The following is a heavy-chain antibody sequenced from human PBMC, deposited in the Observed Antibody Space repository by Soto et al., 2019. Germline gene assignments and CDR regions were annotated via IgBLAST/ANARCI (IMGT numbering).Heavy chain of an antibody. V-gene: IGHV2-26*01. CDR1: GISLSAAKMG. D-gene: IGHD1-1*01. CDR2: TYSNDKK. J-gene: IGHJ4*02. CDR3: AQMHLGDNWSPADY. Sequence: QVTLKESGPVLVKPTEPLTLTSTVSGISLSAAKMGVSWIRQPPGRALEWLSHTYSNDKKSYSTSLKSRLSITKHIPKSQVVLTMTDMDPVDTASYYCAQMHLGDNWSPADYWGQGTLVTVSS.